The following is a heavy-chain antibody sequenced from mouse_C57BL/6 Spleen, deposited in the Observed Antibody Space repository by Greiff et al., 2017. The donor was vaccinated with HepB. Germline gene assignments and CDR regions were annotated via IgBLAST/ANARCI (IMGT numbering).Heavy chain of an antibody. D-gene: IGHD2-4*01. CDR3: ARGYYDYVLGYAMDY. Sequence: EVQLQQSGPELVKPGASVKIPCKASGYTFTDYNMDWVKQSHGKSLEWIGDINPNNGGTIYNQKFKGKATLTVDKSSSTAYMELRSLTSEDTAGYYCARGYYDYVLGYAMDYWGQGTSVTVSS. V-gene: IGHV1-18*01. J-gene: IGHJ4*01. CDR1: GYTFTDYN. CDR2: INPNNGGT.